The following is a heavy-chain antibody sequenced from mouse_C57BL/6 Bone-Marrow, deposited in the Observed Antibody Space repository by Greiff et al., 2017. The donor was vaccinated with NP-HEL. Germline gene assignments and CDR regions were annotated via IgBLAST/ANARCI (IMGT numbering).Heavy chain of an antibody. CDR1: GYTFTDYY. J-gene: IGHJ2*01. V-gene: IGHV1-26*01. D-gene: IGHD1-1*01. CDR3: ARGLTTVVVNFDY. Sequence: EVQLQQSGPELVKPGASVKISCKASGYTFTDYYMNWVKQSHGKSLEWIGDINPNNGGTSYNQKFKGKATLTVDKSSSTAYMELRSLTSEDSAVYYCARGLTTVVVNFDYWGQGTTLTVSS. CDR2: INPNNGGT.